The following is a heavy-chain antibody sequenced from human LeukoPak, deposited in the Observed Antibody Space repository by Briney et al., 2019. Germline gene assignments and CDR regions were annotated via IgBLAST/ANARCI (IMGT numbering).Heavy chain of an antibody. CDR1: GFTFSSYG. CDR2: LWYDGSNK. D-gene: IGHD4-17*01. CDR3: ARDRVTIDY. J-gene: IGHJ4*02. V-gene: IGHV3-33*01. Sequence: PGGSLRLSCAASGFTFSSYGMHWVRQAPGKGLEWVAVLWYDGSNKYYADSVKGRFTISRDNAKNSLYLQMNSLRAEDTAVYYCARDRVTIDYWGQGTLVTVSS.